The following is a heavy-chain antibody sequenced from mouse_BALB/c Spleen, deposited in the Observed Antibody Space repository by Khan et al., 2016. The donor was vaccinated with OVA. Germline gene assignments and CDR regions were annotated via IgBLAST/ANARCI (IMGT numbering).Heavy chain of an antibody. V-gene: IGHV1S137*01. Sequence: QVQLQQSGPELVRPGVSVKISCKGSGYTFTDYATHWVKQSHAKSLEWIGVISTYYGNTNYNQKFKGKATMTVDKSSSTAYMELARLTSEDSAIXYCARNVYYGTGDYAMDYWGQGTSVTVSS. J-gene: IGHJ4*01. CDR1: GYTFTDYA. CDR2: ISTYYGNT. D-gene: IGHD2-1*01. CDR3: ARNVYYGTGDYAMDY.